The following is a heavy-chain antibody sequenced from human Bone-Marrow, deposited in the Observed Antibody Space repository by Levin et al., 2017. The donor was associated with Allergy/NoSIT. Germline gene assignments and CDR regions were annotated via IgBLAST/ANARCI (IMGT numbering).Heavy chain of an antibody. J-gene: IGHJ5*02. CDR3: ARDFRLVTTVTTAWFDP. D-gene: IGHD4-17*01. CDR2: IIPILGIA. CDR1: GGTFSSYA. Sequence: SVKVSCKASGGTFSSYAISWVRQAPGQGLEWMGRIIPILGIANYAQKFQGRVTITADKSTSTAYMELSSLRSEDTAVYYCARDFRLVTTVTTAWFDPWGQGTLVTVSS. V-gene: IGHV1-69*04.